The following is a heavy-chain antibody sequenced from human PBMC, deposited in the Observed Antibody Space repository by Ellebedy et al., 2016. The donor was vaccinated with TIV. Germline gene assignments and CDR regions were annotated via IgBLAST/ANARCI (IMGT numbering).Heavy chain of an antibody. CDR2: ISSNGGST. V-gene: IGHV3-64*01. J-gene: IGHJ4*02. CDR3: ARDYDMGPLGIDY. CDR1: GFTFSSYA. D-gene: IGHD3-9*01. Sequence: GESLKISCAASGFTFSSYAMHRVRQAPGKGLEYVSAISSNGGSTYYANSVKGRFTISRDNSKNTLYLQMNSLRAEDTAVYYCARDYDMGPLGIDYWGQGTLVTVSS.